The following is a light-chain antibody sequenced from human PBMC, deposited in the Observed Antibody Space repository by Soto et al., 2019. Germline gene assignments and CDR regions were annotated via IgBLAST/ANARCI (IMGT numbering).Light chain of an antibody. Sequence: EILMTHSPATLCVSPCESATLSLCASQSVSTKLAWYQQKPGQAPSLLIHGASTRATGVPARFSGWGSGTEFTLTISCLQSEDFAVYYCQQYHNWPPITFGQGARLEI. J-gene: IGKJ5*01. V-gene: IGKV3-15*01. CDR3: QQYHNWPPIT. CDR2: GAS. CDR1: QSVSTK.